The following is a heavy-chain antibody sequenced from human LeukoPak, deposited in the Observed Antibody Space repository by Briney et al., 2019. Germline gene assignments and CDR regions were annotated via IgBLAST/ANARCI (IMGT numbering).Heavy chain of an antibody. CDR1: GFSFSDYY. CDR3: AGVEFGSRYYYYVDV. Sequence: KPGGSLRLSCAASGFSFSDYYMSWIRQAPGKGLEWVSYISSSGSTIKYADSVKGRFTISRDNANNSLYLQMNSLGAEDTAVYYCAGVEFGSRYYYYVDVWGKGTTVTVSS. V-gene: IGHV3-11*01. CDR2: ISSSGSTI. D-gene: IGHD1-1*01. J-gene: IGHJ6*03.